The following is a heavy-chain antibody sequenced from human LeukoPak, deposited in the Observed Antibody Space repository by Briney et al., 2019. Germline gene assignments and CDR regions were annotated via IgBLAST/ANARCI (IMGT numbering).Heavy chain of an antibody. CDR3: AKDQGRVVVAATAFDI. Sequence: PGGSLRLSCAVSGFTLSSYGMHWVRQAPGKGLEWVAVISYDGSNKYYADSVKGRFTISRDNSKNTLYLQMNSLRAEDTAVYYCAKDQGRVVVAATAFDIWGQGTMVTVSS. CDR1: GFTLSSYG. V-gene: IGHV3-30*18. CDR2: ISYDGSNK. D-gene: IGHD2-15*01. J-gene: IGHJ3*02.